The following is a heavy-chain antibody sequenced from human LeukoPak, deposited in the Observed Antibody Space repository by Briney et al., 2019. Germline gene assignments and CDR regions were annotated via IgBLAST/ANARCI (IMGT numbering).Heavy chain of an antibody. Sequence: GGSLRLSCAASGFTFSDYYMSWIRQAPGKGLEWVSVIYSGGSTYYADSVRGRFTISRHNSKNTLYLQMNSLRAEDTAVYYCARGSWVDAFDIWGQGTMVTVSS. CDR1: GFTFSDYY. D-gene: IGHD7-27*01. J-gene: IGHJ3*02. CDR3: ARGSWVDAFDI. V-gene: IGHV3-53*04. CDR2: IYSGGST.